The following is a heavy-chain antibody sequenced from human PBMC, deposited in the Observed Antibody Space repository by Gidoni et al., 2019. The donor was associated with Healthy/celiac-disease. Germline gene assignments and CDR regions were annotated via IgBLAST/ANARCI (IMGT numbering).Heavy chain of an antibody. CDR1: GFTFSSYA. CDR2: ISGSGGST. V-gene: IGHV3-23*01. CDR3: AKGQAIVVVSAAPLDV. J-gene: IGHJ6*04. Sequence: EVQLLESGGGLVQPGGSLRLSCAASGFTFSSYAMSWVRQAPGKGLEWVSAISGSGGSTYYADSVKGRFTISRDNSKNTLYLQMNSLRAEDTAVYYCAKGQAIVVVSAAPLDVWGKGTTVTVSS. D-gene: IGHD2-15*01.